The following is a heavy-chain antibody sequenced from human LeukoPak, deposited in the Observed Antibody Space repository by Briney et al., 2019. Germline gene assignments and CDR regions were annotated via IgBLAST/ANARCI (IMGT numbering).Heavy chain of an antibody. CDR2: ISSSGSTI. D-gene: IGHD6-13*01. Sequence: TGGSLRLSCAASGFTFSSYEMSWVRQAPGKGLEWVSYISSSGSTIYYADSVKGRFTISRDNAKNSLYLQMNSLRAEDTAIYYCARGGCAAAGCGMDVWGQGTTVTVSS. CDR1: GFTFSSYE. J-gene: IGHJ6*02. CDR3: ARGGCAAAGCGMDV. V-gene: IGHV3-48*03.